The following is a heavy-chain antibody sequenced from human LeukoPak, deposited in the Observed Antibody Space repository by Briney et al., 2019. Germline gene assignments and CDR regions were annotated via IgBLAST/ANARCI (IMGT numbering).Heavy chain of an antibody. D-gene: IGHD3-9*01. J-gene: IGHJ5*02. CDR1: GGSISSYY. CDR2: IYYSGST. Sequence: SETLSLTCTVSGGSISSYYWSWIRQPPGKGLEWIGYIYYSGSTNYNPSLKSRVTISVDTSKNQFSLKLSSVTAADTAVYYCARSQNYDILTGYYTFPFDPWGQGTLVTVSS. CDR3: ARSQNYDILTGYYTFPFDP. V-gene: IGHV4-59*01.